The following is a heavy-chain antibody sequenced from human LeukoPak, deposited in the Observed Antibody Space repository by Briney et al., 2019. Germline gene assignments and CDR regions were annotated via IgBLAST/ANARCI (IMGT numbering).Heavy chain of an antibody. CDR2: IYSGGTT. D-gene: IGHD5-18*01. CDR1: GFTVSDHY. CDR3: AKGGLQTRNWYFAL. J-gene: IGHJ2*01. V-gene: IGHV3-53*01. Sequence: GGSLRLSCAASGFTVSDHYMSWVRQAPGQGLESVSLIYSGGTTLYADSVKGRFTISRDNSKNTLYLQMNSLRAEDTAVYYCAKGGLQTRNWYFALWGRGTLVTVSS.